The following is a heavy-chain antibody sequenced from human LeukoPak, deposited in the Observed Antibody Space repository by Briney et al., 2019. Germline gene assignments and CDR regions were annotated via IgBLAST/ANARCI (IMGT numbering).Heavy chain of an antibody. Sequence: SQTLSLTCTVSGDSITNGNFYWSWIRQPAGKGREWLGRVYTSGNTIYNPSLRGRVTISLDTSTNQFSLRLSSVTAADTAVYYCTRDISIRVPFDIWGQGALVSVSS. CDR1: GDSITNGNFY. CDR2: VYTSGNT. D-gene: IGHD2-21*01. V-gene: IGHV4-61*02. CDR3: TRDISIRVPFDI. J-gene: IGHJ4*02.